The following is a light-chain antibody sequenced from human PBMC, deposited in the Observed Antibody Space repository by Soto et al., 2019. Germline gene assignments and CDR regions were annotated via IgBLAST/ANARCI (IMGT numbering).Light chain of an antibody. CDR2: AAS. J-gene: IGKJ5*01. V-gene: IGKV1-39*01. Sequence: IQMTQSPSSLSASVGDRVTITCRASQSISSYLNWYQQKPGKAPKLLIYAASSLQSGVPSRFSGSGSGTDFTLTISSLQPEDFATYYCQQSYITPPITFGQGTRLEIK. CDR3: QQSYITPPIT. CDR1: QSISSY.